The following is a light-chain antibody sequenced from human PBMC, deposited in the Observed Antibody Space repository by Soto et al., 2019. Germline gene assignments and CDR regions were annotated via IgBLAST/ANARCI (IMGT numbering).Light chain of an antibody. V-gene: IGLV6-57*04. CDR3: QSYDSSNPVV. CDR2: EDN. J-gene: IGLJ2*01. Sequence: NFMLTQPHSVSESPGKTVTISCTRSSGSIASNYVRWYQQRPGSAPTTVIYEDNQRPSGVPDRFSGSIDSSSNSASLTISGLKTEEEADFYCQSYDSSNPVVFGGGTKLTVL. CDR1: SGSIASNY.